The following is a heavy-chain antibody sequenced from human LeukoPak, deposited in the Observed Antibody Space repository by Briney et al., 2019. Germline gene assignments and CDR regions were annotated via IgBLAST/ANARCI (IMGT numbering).Heavy chain of an antibody. J-gene: IGHJ4*02. CDR2: IRYDGSNK. V-gene: IGHV3-30*02. CDR3: AKDSRRWKTYYYESSGLYYFAY. CDR1: GFTFSSYG. D-gene: IGHD3-22*01. Sequence: GGSLRLSCAASGFTFSSYGMHWVRQAPGKGLEGVAFIRYDGSNKYYADSVKGRFTISRDNSKNTQYLQVNSLRVEDTAVYYCAKDSRRWKTYYYESSGLYYFAYWGQGTLVTVSS.